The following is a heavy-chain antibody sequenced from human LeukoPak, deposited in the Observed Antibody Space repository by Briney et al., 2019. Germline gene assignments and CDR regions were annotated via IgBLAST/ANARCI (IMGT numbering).Heavy chain of an antibody. V-gene: IGHV4-4*08. CDR1: GGSISSYY. J-gene: IGHJ3*02. CDR3: ARDKAQSDAFDI. CDR2: IFTTGIS. Sequence: SETLSLTCTVSGGSISSYYWSWIRQPPGKGLEWIGYIFTTGISNYNPSLKSRVTISVDTSKKQISLKLRSVTAADTAVYFCARDKAQSDAFDIWGQGTMVTVSS.